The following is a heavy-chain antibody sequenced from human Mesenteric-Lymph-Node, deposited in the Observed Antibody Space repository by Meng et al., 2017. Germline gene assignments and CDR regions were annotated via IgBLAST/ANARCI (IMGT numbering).Heavy chain of an antibody. V-gene: IGHV4-30-4*01. CDR2: IYNSGST. D-gene: IGHD1-7*01. J-gene: IGHJ4*02. CDR3: ARSTGTTYYFNY. CDR1: GGSISSSNYY. Sequence: QAQLQESGPGLVKPSQTLSLTCTVSGGSISSSNYYWSWIRQPPGKGLEWSGHIYNSGSTYYNPSLKSRITISVDTSKNQFSLKLSSVTAADTAVYYCARSTGTTYYFNYWGQGTLVTVSS.